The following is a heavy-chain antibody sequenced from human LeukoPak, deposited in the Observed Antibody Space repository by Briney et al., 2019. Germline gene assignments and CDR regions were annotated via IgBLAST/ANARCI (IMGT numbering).Heavy chain of an antibody. D-gene: IGHD4-17*01. CDR3: ASSRYGDYVDY. CDR2: IYETGST. CDR1: GGSLSSSSYY. V-gene: IGHV4-39*07. J-gene: IGHJ4*02. Sequence: PSETLSLTCSVAGGSLSSSSYYWGWIRDPPGRGREWIGNIYETGSTNYNPSLKSRGTISVDTSKNQFSLKLSSVTAADTAVYYCASSRYGDYVDYWGQGTLVAVSS.